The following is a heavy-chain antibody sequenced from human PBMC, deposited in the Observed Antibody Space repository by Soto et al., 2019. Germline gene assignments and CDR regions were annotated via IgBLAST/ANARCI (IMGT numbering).Heavy chain of an antibody. Sequence: QVKLQASGPGLEKPSGTLSLTCAVSGDSISNNRWWTWVRQAPGKGLEWIGEIHDRGSTNFKLSLKRRATVAIDWLKNHFSLETRAVTAASTVVSYCAVQWAAGYGAFDPWGQGTLVSVSS. CDR1: GDSISNNRW. CDR2: IHDRGST. V-gene: IGHV4-4*02. J-gene: IGHJ5*02. D-gene: IGHD3-9*01. CDR3: AVQWAAGYGAFDP.